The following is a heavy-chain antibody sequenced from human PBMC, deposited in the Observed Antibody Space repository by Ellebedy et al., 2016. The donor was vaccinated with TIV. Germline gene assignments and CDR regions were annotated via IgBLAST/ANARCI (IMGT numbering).Heavy chain of an antibody. Sequence: SETLSLTXAVYGGSFSGYYWSWIRQPPGKGLEWIGEINHIGSTNYNPSLKTRVTISVDTSKNHFSLKLSSVTAADTAVYYCARHLTSYFDYWGQGTQVTVSS. CDR2: INHIGST. D-gene: IGHD3-9*01. V-gene: IGHV4-34*01. CDR1: GGSFSGYY. J-gene: IGHJ4*02. CDR3: ARHLTSYFDY.